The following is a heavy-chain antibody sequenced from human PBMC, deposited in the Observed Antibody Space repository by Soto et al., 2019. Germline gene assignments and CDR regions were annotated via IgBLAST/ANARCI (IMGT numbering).Heavy chain of an antibody. V-gene: IGHV3-30-3*01. D-gene: IGHD6-13*01. CDR3: ARSSSRYHGAFDI. CDR1: GFTFGSYA. Sequence: GGSLRLSCAASGFTFGSYAMHWVRQAPGKGLEWVAVISYDGSNKYYADSVKGRFTISRDNSKNTLYLQMNSLRAEDTAVYYCARSSSRYHGAFDIWGQGTMVTVSS. CDR2: ISYDGSNK. J-gene: IGHJ3*02.